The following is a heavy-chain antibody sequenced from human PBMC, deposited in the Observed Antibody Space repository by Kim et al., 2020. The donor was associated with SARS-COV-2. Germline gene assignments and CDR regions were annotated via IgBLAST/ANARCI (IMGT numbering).Heavy chain of an antibody. CDR3: ARDHAFRGYSGYRGAFDY. CDR2: ISYDGSNK. V-gene: IGHV3-30*04. D-gene: IGHD5-12*01. J-gene: IGHJ4*02. CDR1: GFTFSSYA. Sequence: GGSLRLSCAASGFTFSSYAMHWVRQAPGKGLEWVAVISYDGSNKYYADSVKGRFTISRDNSKNTLYLQMNSLRAEDTAVYYCARDHAFRGYSGYRGAFDYWGQGTLVTVSS.